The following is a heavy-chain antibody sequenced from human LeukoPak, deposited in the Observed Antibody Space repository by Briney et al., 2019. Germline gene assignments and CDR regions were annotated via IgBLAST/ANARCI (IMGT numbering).Heavy chain of an antibody. J-gene: IGHJ6*03. Sequence: SETLSLTCTVSGGSNSSYYWSWIRQPAGKGLEWIGRIYTSGSTNYNPSLKSRVTMSVDTSKNQFSLKLSSVTAADTAVYYCARAGYSYGYDYYYYMDVWGKGTTVTVSS. CDR3: ARAGYSYGYDYYYYMDV. CDR1: GGSNSSYY. V-gene: IGHV4-4*07. D-gene: IGHD5-18*01. CDR2: IYTSGST.